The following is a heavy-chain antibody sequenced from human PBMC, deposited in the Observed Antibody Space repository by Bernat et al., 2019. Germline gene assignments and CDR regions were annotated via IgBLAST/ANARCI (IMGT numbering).Heavy chain of an antibody. CDR2: ISESGGTT. J-gene: IGHJ4*02. Sequence: LLESGGGLVQPGGSLRLSCAASGFTFSSYAMSWVRQAPGKGLEWVSAISESGGTTYSADSVKGRFTISRDNSKNTLYLQMNSLRDEDTGVYHCAKQLGYCRRGSCYFDYWGQGTLVTVSS. D-gene: IGHD2-15*01. CDR3: AKQLGYCRRGSCYFDY. V-gene: IGHV3-23*01. CDR1: GFTFSSYA.